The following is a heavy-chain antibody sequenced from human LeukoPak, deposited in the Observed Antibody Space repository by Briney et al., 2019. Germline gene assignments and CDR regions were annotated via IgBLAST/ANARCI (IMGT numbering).Heavy chain of an antibody. CDR2: ISYDGSNK. V-gene: IGHV3-30*03. CDR1: GFTFSSYG. Sequence: PGRSLRLSCAASGFTFSSYGMHWVRQAPGKGLEWVAVISYDGSNKYYADSVKGRFTISRDNSKNTLYLQMNSLRAEDTAVYYCASDSSGWYYWGQGTLVTVSS. J-gene: IGHJ4*02. CDR3: ASDSSGWYY. D-gene: IGHD6-19*01.